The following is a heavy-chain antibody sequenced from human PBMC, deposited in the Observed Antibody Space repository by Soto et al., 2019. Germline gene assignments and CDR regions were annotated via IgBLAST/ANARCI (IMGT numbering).Heavy chain of an antibody. J-gene: IGHJ6*02. V-gene: IGHV1-69*02. Sequence: VASVKLSCKASGGTFSSYTSSWVRQAPGQGLEWMGRIIPILGIPNYAQKFQGRVTITADKSTSTAYMELSSLRSEDTAVYYCARFRGSYGMDVWGQGTTVTVSS. CDR2: IIPILGIP. CDR3: ARFRGSYGMDV. CDR1: GGTFSSYT. D-gene: IGHD3-10*01.